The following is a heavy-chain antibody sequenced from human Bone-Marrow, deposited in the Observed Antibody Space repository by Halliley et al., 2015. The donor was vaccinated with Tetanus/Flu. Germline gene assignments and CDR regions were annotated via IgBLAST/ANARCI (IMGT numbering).Heavy chain of an antibody. CDR2: ISHDGSRK. V-gene: IGHV3-30*18. Sequence: CAASGFTFSSYGLHWVRQGPGKGLEWVAVISHDGSRKYDADSVKGRFTISRDNSKDTLYLQMNSLRAEDTAVYYCAKPFNSGSYFYGMDVWGQGTTVAVS. D-gene: IGHD3-22*01. CDR1: GFTFSSYG. J-gene: IGHJ6*02. CDR3: AKPFNSGSYFYGMDV.